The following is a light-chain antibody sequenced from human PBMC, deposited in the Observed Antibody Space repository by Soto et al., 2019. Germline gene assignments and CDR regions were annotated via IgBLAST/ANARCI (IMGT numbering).Light chain of an antibody. V-gene: IGKV3-15*01. J-gene: IGKJ1*01. CDR3: QHYNDWPT. Sequence: EIVLTQSPVTLSLSPGEGATLSCRASQSVSSNLAWYQLKPGQAPRLLIYGASTRATGIPARFSGSGSGTEFTLTISSLQSEDFAVYYCQHYNDWPTFGQGTKVDI. CDR2: GAS. CDR1: QSVSSN.